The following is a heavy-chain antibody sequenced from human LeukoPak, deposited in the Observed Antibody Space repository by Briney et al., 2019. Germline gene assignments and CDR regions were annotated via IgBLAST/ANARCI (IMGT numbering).Heavy chain of an antibody. V-gene: IGHV3-48*02. CDR3: ARGSTYYDYIWGSYLDDY. CDR1: GFTFSSYS. J-gene: IGHJ4*02. D-gene: IGHD3-16*02. CDR2: ISSSSSTI. Sequence: GGSLRLSCAASGFTFSSYSMNWVRQAPGKGPEWVSYISSSSSTIYYADSVKGRFTISRDNAKNSLYLQMNSLRDEDTAVYYCARGSTYYDYIWGSYLDDYWGQGTLVTVSS.